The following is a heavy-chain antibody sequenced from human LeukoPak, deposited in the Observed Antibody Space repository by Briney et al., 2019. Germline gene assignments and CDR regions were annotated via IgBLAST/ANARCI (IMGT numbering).Heavy chain of an antibody. Sequence: PGGSLRLSCAASGFTFSSYEMNWVRQAPGKGLEWVSFISSGSAIHYADSVRGRFTISRDNAKNSLFLQMSRLRAEDTAVYYCAREKLSFFDSSGYFDHWGQGTLVTVSS. V-gene: IGHV3-48*03. D-gene: IGHD3-22*01. J-gene: IGHJ4*02. CDR1: GFTFSSYE. CDR3: AREKLSFFDSSGYFDH. CDR2: ISSGSAI.